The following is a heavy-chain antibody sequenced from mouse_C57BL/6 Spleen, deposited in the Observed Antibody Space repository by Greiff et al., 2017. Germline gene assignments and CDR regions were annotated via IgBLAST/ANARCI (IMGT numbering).Heavy chain of an antibody. CDR3: ASYGNYPY. CDR2: INPGSGGT. D-gene: IGHD2-1*01. Sequence: QVQLQQSGAELVRPGTSVKVSCKASGYAFTNYLIEWVKQRPGQGLEWIGVINPGSGGTNYNEKFKGKATLTADKSSSTAYMQLSSLTSEDSAVYFCASYGNYPYWGQGTLVTVSA. V-gene: IGHV1-54*01. CDR1: GYAFTNYL. J-gene: IGHJ3*01.